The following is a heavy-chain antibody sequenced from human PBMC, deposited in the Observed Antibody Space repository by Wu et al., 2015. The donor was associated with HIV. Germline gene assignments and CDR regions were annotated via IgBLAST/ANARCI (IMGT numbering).Heavy chain of an antibody. Sequence: QVQLQESGPGLVKPSETLSLTCSVSGGSISTHYWTWIRQPPGKGLEWIGYVYYSGTTKYNPSLKSRVTISVDTSKNQFSLKLSSVTAADTAVYYCTRHVRYYDSTVYYNSAFDIWGQGTLVTVSS. J-gene: IGHJ3*02. V-gene: IGHV4-59*11. CDR1: GGSISTHY. CDR2: VYYSGTT. CDR3: TRHVRYYDSTVYYNSAFDI. D-gene: IGHD3-22*01.